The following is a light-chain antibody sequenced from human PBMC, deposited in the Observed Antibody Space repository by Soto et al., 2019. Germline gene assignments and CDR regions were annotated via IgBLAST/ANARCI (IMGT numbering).Light chain of an antibody. CDR2: GAS. J-gene: IGKJ1*01. CDR1: QSISSN. V-gene: IGKV3-15*01. Sequence: EIVMTQSPATLSVSPGERATLSCRASQSISSNLAWYQQKPGQAPRLLIHGASTRATGIPARFSGSRSGTEFTLTISGLQSEDFAVYYCHQYGTSPQTFGQGTKVDIK. CDR3: HQYGTSPQT.